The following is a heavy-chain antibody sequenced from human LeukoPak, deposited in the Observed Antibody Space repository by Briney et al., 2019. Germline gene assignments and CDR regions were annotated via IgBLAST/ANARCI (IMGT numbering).Heavy chain of an antibody. Sequence: PGGSLRLSCAASGFTFSSYEMNWVRQAPGKGLEWVSYISSSGSTIYYADSVKGRFTISRDNAKNSLYLQMNSLRAEDTAVYYCARIAVALRGKCYYGMDVWGQGTTVTVSS. CDR1: GFTFSSYE. CDR3: ARIAVALRGKCYYGMDV. D-gene: IGHD6-19*01. J-gene: IGHJ6*02. V-gene: IGHV3-48*03. CDR2: ISSSGSTI.